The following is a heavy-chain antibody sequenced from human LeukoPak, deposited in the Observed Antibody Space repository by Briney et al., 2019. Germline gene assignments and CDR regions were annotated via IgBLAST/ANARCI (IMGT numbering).Heavy chain of an antibody. CDR2: IYTSGST. CDR3: ARLTRLSTSPDRYYLDY. J-gene: IGHJ4*02. CDR1: GGSISSYY. Sequence: SETLSLTCTVSGGSISSYYGSWIRQPPGKGLEWIGYIYTSGSTNYNPSLKSRVTISVDTSKNQFSLKLSSVTAADSAVYYCARLTRLSTSPDRYYLDYWGQGTLVTVSS. V-gene: IGHV4-4*09. D-gene: IGHD6-6*01.